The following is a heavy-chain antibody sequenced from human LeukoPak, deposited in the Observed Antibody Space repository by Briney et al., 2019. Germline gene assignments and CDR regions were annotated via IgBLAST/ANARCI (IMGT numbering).Heavy chain of an antibody. V-gene: IGHV4-31*03. CDR2: IYYSGST. D-gene: IGHD7-27*01. Sequence: PSETLSLTCTVSGGSISSGGYYWSWIRQHPGKGLGWIGYIYYSGSTYYNPSLKSRVTISVDTSKNQFSLKLSSVTAADTAVYYCASGNWGIKYYFDYWGQGTLVTVSS. CDR3: ASGNWGIKYYFDY. J-gene: IGHJ4*02. CDR1: GGSISSGGYY.